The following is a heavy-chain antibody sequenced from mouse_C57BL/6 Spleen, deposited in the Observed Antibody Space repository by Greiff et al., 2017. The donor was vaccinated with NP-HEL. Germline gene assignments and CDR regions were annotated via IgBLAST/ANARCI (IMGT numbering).Heavy chain of an antibody. V-gene: IGHV5-16*01. CDR2: INYDGSST. Sequence: EVKLVESEGGLVQPGSSMKLSCTASGFTFSDYYMAWVRQVPEKGLEWVANINYDGSSTYYLDSLKSRFIISRDNAKNILYLQMSSLKSEDTATYYCARDGGYGKDFDYWGQGTTLTVSS. J-gene: IGHJ2*01. CDR1: GFTFSDYY. CDR3: ARDGGYGKDFDY. D-gene: IGHD1-1*01.